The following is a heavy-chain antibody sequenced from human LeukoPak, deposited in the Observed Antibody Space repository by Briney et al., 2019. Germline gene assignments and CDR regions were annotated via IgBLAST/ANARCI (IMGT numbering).Heavy chain of an antibody. CDR2: ISGSGGST. CDR3: APTPSGYSVDY. V-gene: IGHV3-23*01. Sequence: PPGGSLRLSCAASGFTFSNYAMSWVRQAPGKGLEWVSAISGSGGSTYYADSVKGRFTISRDNSKNTLYLQMNGLRAEDTAVYYCAPTPSGYSVDYWGQGTLVTVSS. D-gene: IGHD3-3*01. J-gene: IGHJ4*02. CDR1: GFTFSNYA.